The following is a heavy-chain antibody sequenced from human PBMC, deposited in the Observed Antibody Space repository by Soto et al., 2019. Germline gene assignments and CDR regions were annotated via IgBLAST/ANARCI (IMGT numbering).Heavy chain of an antibody. D-gene: IGHD1-26*01. CDR1: GGSISSSVW. Sequence: QVQLQESGPGLVKPSETLSLTCAVSGGSISSSVWWSWVRQPPGKGLEWIGETYHTGSTNFNPSLKSRVTISVDKSNNPFSLKLSSVTAADTAVYYCARPVAGSGTYSYWGQGTLVTVSS. CDR2: TYHTGST. J-gene: IGHJ4*02. V-gene: IGHV4-4*02. CDR3: ARPVAGSGTYSY.